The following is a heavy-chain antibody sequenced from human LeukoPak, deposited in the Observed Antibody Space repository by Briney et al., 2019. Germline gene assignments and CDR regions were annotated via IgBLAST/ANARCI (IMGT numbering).Heavy chain of an antibody. V-gene: IGHV3-21*04. Sequence: WGSLRLSCAASGFTFNIYTMNWVRQAPGKGLEWVSSISSGSTYKYYADSVKGRFTISRDNAKNSLYLQMNSLRAEDTAVYYCARDRGYSYAYSFDYWGREPWSPSPQ. CDR2: ISSGSTYK. CDR1: GFTFNIYT. J-gene: IGHJ4*02. D-gene: IGHD5-18*01. CDR3: ARDRGYSYAYSFDY.